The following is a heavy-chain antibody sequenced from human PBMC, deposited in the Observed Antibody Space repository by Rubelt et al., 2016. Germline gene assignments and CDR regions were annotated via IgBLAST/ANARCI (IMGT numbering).Heavy chain of an antibody. CDR1: GYTFTSYA. CDR3: ARSKDTAMVTDADWYFDL. J-gene: IGHJ2*01. CDR2: INAGNGNT. D-gene: IGHD5-18*01. V-gene: IGHV1-3*01. Sequence: QVQLVQSGAEVKKPGASVKVSCKASGYTFTSYAMHWVRQAPGQRLEWMGWINAGNGNTKYSQKFHGIVTITRDTSAGTAYMELSSLRSEDAAVYYCARSKDTAMVTDADWYFDLWGRGTLVTVSS.